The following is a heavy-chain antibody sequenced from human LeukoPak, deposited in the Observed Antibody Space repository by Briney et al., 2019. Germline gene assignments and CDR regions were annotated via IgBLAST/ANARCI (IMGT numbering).Heavy chain of an antibody. Sequence: GGSLRLSCAASGFTFSSYGMHWVRQAPGKGLEWVAVIWYDGSNKYYADSVKGRFTISRDNSKNTLYLQVNSLRPEDTAVYYCAKDPASGSSYYFYGMEVWGQGTTVTVSS. CDR2: IWYDGSNK. J-gene: IGHJ6*02. CDR3: AKDPASGSSYYFYGMEV. V-gene: IGHV3-30*02. D-gene: IGHD1-26*01. CDR1: GFTFSSYG.